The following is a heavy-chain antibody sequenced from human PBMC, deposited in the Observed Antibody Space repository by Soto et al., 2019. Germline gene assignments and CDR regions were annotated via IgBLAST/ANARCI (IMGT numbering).Heavy chain of an antibody. V-gene: IGHV4-59*01. CDR1: GGSISSYY. J-gene: IGHJ6*02. CDR3: ARDPAMYYGILTCYYVRRGMDV. CDR2: IYYSGST. D-gene: IGHD3-9*01. Sequence: QVQLQESGPGLVKPSETLSLTCTVSGGSISSYYWSWIRQPPGKGLEWIGYIYYSGSTNYNPSLKSRLTRSVDTSKNQFSRKLSSVTVAETAVYYCARDPAMYYGILTCYYVRRGMDVWGQGTTVTVSS.